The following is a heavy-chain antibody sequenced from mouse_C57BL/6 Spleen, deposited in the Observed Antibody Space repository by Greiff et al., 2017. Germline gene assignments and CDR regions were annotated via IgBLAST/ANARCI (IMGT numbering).Heavy chain of an antibody. CDR2: INPNNGGT. CDR3: ARCLLPWYFDV. CDR1: GYTFTDYN. D-gene: IGHD1-1*01. Sequence: VQLQQSGPELVKPGASVKMSCKASGYTFTDYNMHWVKQSHGKSLEWIGNINPNNGGTSYNQKFKGKATLTVNKSSSTAYMELRSLTSEDSAVYYCARCLLPWYFDVWGTGTTGTVAS. V-gene: IGHV1-22*01. J-gene: IGHJ1*03.